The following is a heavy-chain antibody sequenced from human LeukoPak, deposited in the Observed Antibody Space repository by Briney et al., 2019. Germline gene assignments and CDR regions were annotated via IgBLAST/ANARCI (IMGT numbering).Heavy chain of an antibody. V-gene: IGHV3-30*02. CDR3: AKVPGGYCSGGSCYSFDY. Sequence: GGSLRLSCAASGFTFSSYGMHWVRQAPGKGLEWVAFIRYDGSNKYYADSVKGRFTISRDNSKNTLCLQMNSLRAEDTAVYYCAKVPGGYCSGGSCYSFDYWGQGTLVTVSS. D-gene: IGHD2-15*01. CDR2: IRYDGSNK. J-gene: IGHJ4*02. CDR1: GFTFSSYG.